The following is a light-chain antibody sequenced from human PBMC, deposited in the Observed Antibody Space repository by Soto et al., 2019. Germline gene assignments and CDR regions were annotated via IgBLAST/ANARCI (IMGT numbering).Light chain of an antibody. CDR3: QQLNSYPPFT. CDR1: QGISSY. Sequence: IQLTQSPSSLSASVGDRVTITCRASQGISSYLAWYQQKPGKAPKLLIYAASTLQSGVPSRFSGSGSGTDFTLTISSLQPEDFAPYYGQQLNSYPPFTFGPGTKVDIK. J-gene: IGKJ3*01. V-gene: IGKV1-9*01. CDR2: AAS.